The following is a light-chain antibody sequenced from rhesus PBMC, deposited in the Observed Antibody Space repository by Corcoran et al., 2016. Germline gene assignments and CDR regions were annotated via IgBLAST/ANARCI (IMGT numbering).Light chain of an antibody. CDR1: QGISSW. V-gene: IGKV1-22*01. Sequence: DIQMTQSPSSLSASVGDTVTITCRASQGISSWLAWYQQKPGKAPKLLIYKASSLQSGVPSRFSGSGSGTDFTITISSLQSEEFATYYCQQYSSRPTFGQGTKVEIK. CDR2: KAS. CDR3: QQYSSRPT. J-gene: IGKJ1*01.